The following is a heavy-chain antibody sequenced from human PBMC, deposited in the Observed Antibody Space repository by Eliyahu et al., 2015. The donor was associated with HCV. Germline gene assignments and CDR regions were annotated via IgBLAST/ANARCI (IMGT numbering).Heavy chain of an antibody. Sequence: EMQLVESGGGLVQPGRSLRLSCAASGFXFDNYAMPWVRQAPGKGLEWVSGISWNGGSTGYVDSVKGRFTISRDNAKNSLYLQMNSLRAEDTALYYCAKDIKDCTSTSCYTTYYYGMDVWGQGTTVTVSS. CDR3: AKDIKDCTSTSCYTTYYYGMDV. CDR2: ISWNGGST. J-gene: IGHJ6*02. V-gene: IGHV3-9*01. CDR1: GFXFDNYA. D-gene: IGHD2-2*02.